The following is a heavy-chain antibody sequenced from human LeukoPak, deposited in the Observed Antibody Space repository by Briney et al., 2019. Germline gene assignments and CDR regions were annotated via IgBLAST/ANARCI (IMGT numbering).Heavy chain of an antibody. V-gene: IGHV3-74*01. CDR1: GFTFSSYW. CDR3: AKGDIVVVVAAMSPDYYYGMDV. Sequence: GGSLRLSCAASGFTFSSYWMHWVRQAPGKGLVWVSRINSDGSSTSYADSVKGRFTISGDNAKNTLYLQMNSLRAEDTAVYYCAKGDIVVVVAAMSPDYYYGMDVWGKGTTVTVSS. CDR2: INSDGSST. J-gene: IGHJ6*04. D-gene: IGHD2-15*01.